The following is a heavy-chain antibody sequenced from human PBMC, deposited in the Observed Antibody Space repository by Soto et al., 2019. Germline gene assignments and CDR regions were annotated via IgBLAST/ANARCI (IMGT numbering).Heavy chain of an antibody. CDR2: IKQNGSEK. V-gene: IGHV3-7*01. Sequence: EVQLVESGGGLVQPGGSLRLSCAASGFRLTTSWMNWVRQAPGKGLEWVANIKQNGSEKKYVDSVKGRFTMSKDNAKISLYLQMNSLRAEDTAVYYCARDGGYSGYDFFDYWGQGILVTVSS. CDR1: GFRLTTSW. D-gene: IGHD5-12*01. J-gene: IGHJ4*02. CDR3: ARDGGYSGYDFFDY.